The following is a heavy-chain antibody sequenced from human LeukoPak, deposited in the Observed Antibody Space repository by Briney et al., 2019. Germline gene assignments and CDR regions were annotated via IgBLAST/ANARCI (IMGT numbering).Heavy chain of an antibody. D-gene: IGHD3-16*01. J-gene: IGHJ3*02. CDR2: ISSSSSYI. CDR1: GGSISSGGYS. V-gene: IGHV3-21*01. Sequence: LSLTCAVSGGSISSGGYSWSWVRQAPGKGLEWVSSISSSSSYIYYADSVKGRFTISRDNAKNSLYLQMNSLRAEDTAVYYCARDQSYVWGSRLPILTDDAFDIWGQGTMVTVSS. CDR3: ARDQSYVWGSRLPILTDDAFDI.